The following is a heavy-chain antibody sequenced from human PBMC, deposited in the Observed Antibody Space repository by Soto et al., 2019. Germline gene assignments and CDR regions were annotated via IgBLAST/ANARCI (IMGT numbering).Heavy chain of an antibody. D-gene: IGHD3-22*01. J-gene: IGHJ4*02. Sequence: GGSLRLSCAASGFTLSSSGMSWVRQAPGKGLEWISGLSGSDGRTTYADSVSGRFTISRDNSKNTLYLQMDSLRVEDTAIYYSAKDSGYDSTDWGLGTLVTVSS. CDR3: AKDSGYDSTD. CDR1: GFTLSSSG. V-gene: IGHV3-23*01. CDR2: LSGSDGRT.